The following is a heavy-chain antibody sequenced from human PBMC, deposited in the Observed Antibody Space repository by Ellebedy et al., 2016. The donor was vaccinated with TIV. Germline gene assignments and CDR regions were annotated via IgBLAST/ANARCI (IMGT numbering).Heavy chain of an antibody. V-gene: IGHV1-3*01. D-gene: IGHD6-13*01. CDR2: INAGNGNT. CDR3: ARERYSRAELDY. CDR1: GYTFTSYA. J-gene: IGHJ4*02. Sequence: AASVKVSCKASGYTFTSYAMHWVRQAPGQRLEWMGWINAGNGNTKYSQKFQGRVTITRDTSASTAYMELSSLRSEDTAVYYCARERYSRAELDYWGQGTLVTVSS.